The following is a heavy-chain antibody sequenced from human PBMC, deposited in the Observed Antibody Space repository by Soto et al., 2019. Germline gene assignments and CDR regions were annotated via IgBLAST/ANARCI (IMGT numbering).Heavy chain of an antibody. CDR1: GGSISSGDYY. J-gene: IGHJ4*02. D-gene: IGHD6-19*01. CDR2: IYCSGST. V-gene: IGHV4-30-4*01. CDR3: ARLSSGWAIFDY. Sequence: SETLSLTCTVSGGSISSGDYYWSWIRQPPGKGLEWIGYIYCSGSTYYNPSLKSRVTISVDTSKNQFSLKLSSVTAADTAVYYCARLSSGWAIFDYWGQGTLVTVSS.